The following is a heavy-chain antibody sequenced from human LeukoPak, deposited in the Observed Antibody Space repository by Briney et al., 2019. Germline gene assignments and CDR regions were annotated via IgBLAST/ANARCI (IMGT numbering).Heavy chain of an antibody. CDR1: GGSISTYY. D-gene: IGHD6-13*01. Sequence: PSETLSLTCSVSGGSISTYYWSWIRQPPGKGLEWIGDIYYSGSTNYNPSLKSRVATSVDTSNNQFSLKLSSVTAADTVVYYCARAYSSSWYYFDYWGQGILVTVSS. CDR2: IYYSGST. V-gene: IGHV4-59*08. J-gene: IGHJ4*02. CDR3: ARAYSSSWYYFDY.